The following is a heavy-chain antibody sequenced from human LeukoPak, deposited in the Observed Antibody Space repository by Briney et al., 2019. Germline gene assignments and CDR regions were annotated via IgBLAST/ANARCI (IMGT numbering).Heavy chain of an antibody. CDR1: GYTSTSYG. Sequence: ASVKVSCKASGYTSTSYGISWVRQAPGQGLEWMGWISAYNGNTNYAQKLQGRVTMTTDTSTSTAYMELRSLRSDDTAVYYCARDGGRGLLWFGEPPATYYFDYWGQGTLVTVSS. J-gene: IGHJ4*02. V-gene: IGHV1-18*01. D-gene: IGHD3-10*01. CDR2: ISAYNGNT. CDR3: ARDGGRGLLWFGEPPATYYFDY.